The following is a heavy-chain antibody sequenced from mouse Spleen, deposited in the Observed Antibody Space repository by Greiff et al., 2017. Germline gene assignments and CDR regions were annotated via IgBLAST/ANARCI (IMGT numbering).Heavy chain of an antibody. CDR3: ARHRAGTDDY. CDR2: ISSGGSYT. CDR1: GFTFSSYA. D-gene: IGHD4-1*01. V-gene: IGHV5-9-3*01. J-gene: IGHJ2*01. Sequence: VQLTESGGGLVKPGGSLKLSCAASGFTFSSYAMSWVRQTPEKRLEWVATISSGGSYTYYPDSVKGRFTISRDNAKNTLYLQMSSLRSEDTAMYYCARHRAGTDDYWGQGTTLTVSS.